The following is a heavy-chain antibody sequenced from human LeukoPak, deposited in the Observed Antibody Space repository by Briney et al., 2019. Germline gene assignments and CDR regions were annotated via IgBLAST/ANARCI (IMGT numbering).Heavy chain of an antibody. D-gene: IGHD1-26*01. CDR2: FKRKTDGGTT. J-gene: IGHJ4*02. CDR3: SAEGFGELPYFDY. V-gene: IGHV3-15*01. Sequence: GGSLRLSCAASGITLSNAWMSWVRQAPGKGLEWGGRFKRKTDGGTTDYAAPVKGRSDISRDESKHTPYLQMNSLKTEDTAVYYCSAEGFGELPYFDYWGQGTLVTVSS. CDR1: GITLSNAW.